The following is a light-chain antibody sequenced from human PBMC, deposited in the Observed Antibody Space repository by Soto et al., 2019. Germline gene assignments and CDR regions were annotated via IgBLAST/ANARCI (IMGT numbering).Light chain of an antibody. V-gene: IGLV2-14*01. Sequence: QSVLTQPASVSGSPGQSITTSCTGTSSDVGGYNYVSWYQQHPGKAPKLMIYDVINRPSGVSNRFSGSKSGNTASLTISGLQAEDEADYYCSSYTSSSFYVFGTGTKVTVL. CDR1: SSDVGGYNY. CDR2: DVI. J-gene: IGLJ1*01. CDR3: SSYTSSSFYV.